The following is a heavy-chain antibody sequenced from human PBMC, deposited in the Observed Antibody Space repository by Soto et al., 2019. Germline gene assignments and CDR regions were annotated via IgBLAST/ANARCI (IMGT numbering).Heavy chain of an antibody. CDR1: GFTFSRYA. J-gene: IGHJ4*02. CDR3: AKDSTWIATNYDS. D-gene: IGHD2-2*03. Sequence: PGGSLRLSCTASGFTFSRYAMSWVRQSPGKGLEWVSAISSSGGSTYYADSVKGRFAISGDNSKNTLYLQMNSLKPEDTAIYYCAKDSTWIATNYDSWGQGTLVTVSS. V-gene: IGHV3-23*01. CDR2: ISSSGGST.